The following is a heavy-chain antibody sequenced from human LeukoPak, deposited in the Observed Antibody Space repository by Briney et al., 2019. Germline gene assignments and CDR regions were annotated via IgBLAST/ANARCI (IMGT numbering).Heavy chain of an antibody. CDR3: LSGVLPHDY. V-gene: IGHV3-7*01. CDR2: IKEDGSEK. J-gene: IGHJ4*02. Sequence: GGSLRLSCAVSGFSFSNHWMNWVRQAPGKGLEWVANIKEDGSEKYYGEFVKGRFTISRDNAKNSLYLQMSSLRAEDTAVYYSLSGVLPHDYWGQGTLVTVS. D-gene: IGHD5/OR15-5a*01. CDR1: GFSFSNHW.